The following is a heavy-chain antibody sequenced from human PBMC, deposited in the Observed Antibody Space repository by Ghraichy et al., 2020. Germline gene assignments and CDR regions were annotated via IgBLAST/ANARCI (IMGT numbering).Heavy chain of an antibody. CDR1: GGSLRSYY. CDR3: ARRGRGYSLYFYGLDI. CDR2: VYYNGNT. Sequence: SQTLSLTCTVSGGSLRSYYWSWIRHPPGKGLEWIGYVYYNGNTDYSPSLKSRATISVDTSKNQFSLRLTSVTAADTAVYYCARRGRGYSLYFYGLDIWGQGTTVTVSS. J-gene: IGHJ6*02. D-gene: IGHD5-18*01. V-gene: IGHV4-59*08.